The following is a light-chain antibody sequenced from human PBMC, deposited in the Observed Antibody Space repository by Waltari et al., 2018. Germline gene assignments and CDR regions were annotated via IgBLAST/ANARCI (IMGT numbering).Light chain of an antibody. V-gene: IGKV3-20*01. CDR1: QSVSRA. CDR3: QHYLRLPVT. J-gene: IGKJ1*01. Sequence: EVVLPPSPCPLSLFLGERSTFSCRASQSVSRALAWYQQKPGQAPRLLIYGASTRATGIPDRFSGSGSGTDFSLTISRLEPEDFAVYYCQHYLRLPVTFGQGTTVEI. CDR2: GAS.